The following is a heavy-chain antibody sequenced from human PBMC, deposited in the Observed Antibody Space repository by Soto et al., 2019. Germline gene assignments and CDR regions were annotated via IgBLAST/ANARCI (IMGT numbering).Heavy chain of an antibody. V-gene: IGHV1-24*01. J-gene: IGHJ4*02. CDR2: FDPGDGET. CDR1: GYTLTGLS. D-gene: IGHD6-19*01. CDR3: VVSLAVAATLDY. Sequence: ASVKVSCKVSGYTLTGLSMHWVRQAPGKGLEWMGGFDPGDGETIYAQKFQGRVTITADESTSTAYMELSSLRSEDTAVYYCVVSLAVAATLDYWGQGTLVTVSS.